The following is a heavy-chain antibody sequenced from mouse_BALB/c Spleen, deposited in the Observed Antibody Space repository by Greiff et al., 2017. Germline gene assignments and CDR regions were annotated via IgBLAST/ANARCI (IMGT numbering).Heavy chain of an antibody. CDR2: INSNGGST. CDR1: GFTFSSYG. CDR3: ARDSMITTGWFAY. Sequence: EVKVVESGGGLVQPGGSLKLSCAASGFTFSSYGMSWVRQTPDKRLELVATINSNGGSTYYPDSVKGRFTISRDNAKNTLYLQMSSLKSEDTAMYYCARDSMITTGWFAYWGQGTLVTVSA. V-gene: IGHV5-6-3*01. J-gene: IGHJ3*01. D-gene: IGHD2-4*01.